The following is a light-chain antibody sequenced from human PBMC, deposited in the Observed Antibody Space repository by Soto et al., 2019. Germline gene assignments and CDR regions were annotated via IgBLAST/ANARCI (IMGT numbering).Light chain of an antibody. J-gene: IGKJ5*01. CDR1: QSISSY. Sequence: DIQMTQSPSSLSASVGDRDTITCRASQSISSYLNWYQQKPGKAPKLLIYAASSLQSGVPSRFSGSGSGTDFTLTISSLQPEDIATYYCQQYDNLPRTFGQGTRLEIK. CDR3: QQYDNLPRT. V-gene: IGKV1-39*01. CDR2: AAS.